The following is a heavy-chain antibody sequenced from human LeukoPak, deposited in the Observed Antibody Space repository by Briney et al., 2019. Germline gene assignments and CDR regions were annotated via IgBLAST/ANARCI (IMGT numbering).Heavy chain of an antibody. J-gene: IGHJ4*02. V-gene: IGHV4-61*01. CDR1: GGSISSSSYY. CDR2: IYYSGST. D-gene: IGHD1-26*01. Sequence: SETLSLTCTVSGGSISSSSYYWSWIRQPPGKGLEWIGYIYYSGSTNYNPSLKSRVTISVDTSKNQFSLKLSSVTAADTAVYYCARCGSYCLDYWGQGTLVTVSS. CDR3: ARCGSYCLDY.